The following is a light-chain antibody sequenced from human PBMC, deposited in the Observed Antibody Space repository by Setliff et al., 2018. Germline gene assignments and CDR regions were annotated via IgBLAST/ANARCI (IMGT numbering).Light chain of an antibody. CDR1: SSNIGTNT. CDR2: SNN. Sequence: QSVLTQPPSASGTPGQRVTISCSGSSSNIGTNTVDWYQQLPGTAPKLLIYSNNQRPSGVPDRFSGSESGTSASLAISGLQSEDEADYYCCPYAGGSTYVFGTGTKVTVL. J-gene: IGLJ1*01. CDR3: CPYAGGSTYV. V-gene: IGLV1-44*01.